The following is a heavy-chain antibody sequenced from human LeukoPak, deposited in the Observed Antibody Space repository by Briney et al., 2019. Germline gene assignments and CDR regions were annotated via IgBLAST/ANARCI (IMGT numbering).Heavy chain of an antibody. D-gene: IGHD3-10*01. V-gene: IGHV4-39*07. CDR1: GDSISSSSYY. CDR3: ARVQPTSYYFDY. Sequence: ASETLSLTCTVSGDSISSSSYYWGWIRQPPGKGLEWIGSIYYSGSTYYNPSLKSRVTISVDTSRNQFSLKLSSVTTADTAVYYCARVQPTSYYFDYWGQGTLVTVSS. J-gene: IGHJ4*02. CDR2: IYYSGST.